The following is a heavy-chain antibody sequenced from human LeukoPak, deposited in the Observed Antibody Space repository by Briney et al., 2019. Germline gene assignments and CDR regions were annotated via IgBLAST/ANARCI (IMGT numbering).Heavy chain of an antibody. Sequence: PSDTLSLTCTVSGGSISRYYWSWIRQPPGKGLEWIGYIYTSGSTNYNPSLESRVTISVDTSKNQFSLKLSSVTAADTAVYYCARGLPAAIIRYRYYYYYMDVWGKGATVTVSS. V-gene: IGHV4-4*08. D-gene: IGHD2-2*01. CDR2: IYTSGST. CDR3: ARGLPAAIIRYRYYYYYMDV. CDR1: GGSISRYY. J-gene: IGHJ6*03.